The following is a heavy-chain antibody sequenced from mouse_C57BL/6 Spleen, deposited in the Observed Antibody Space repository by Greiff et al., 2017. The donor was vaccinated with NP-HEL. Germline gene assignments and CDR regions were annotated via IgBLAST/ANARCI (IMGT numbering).Heavy chain of an antibody. CDR1: GYTFTSYW. J-gene: IGHJ2*01. CDR2: IDPSDSYT. V-gene: IGHV1-59*01. Sequence: VQLQQPGAELVRPGTSVKLSCKASGYTFTSYWMHWVKQRPGQGLEWIGVIDPSDSYTNYNQKFKGKATLTVDTSSSTAYMQLSSLTSEDSAVYYCAREGDSNYDYWGQGTTLTVSS. CDR3: AREGDSNYDY. D-gene: IGHD2-5*01.